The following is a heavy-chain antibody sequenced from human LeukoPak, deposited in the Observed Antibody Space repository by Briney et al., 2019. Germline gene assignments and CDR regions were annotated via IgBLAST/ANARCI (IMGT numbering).Heavy chain of an antibody. D-gene: IGHD3-22*01. CDR2: IYSSGST. Sequence: SETLSLTCTVSGGSISNSYWTWIRQPPGKGLEWIGYIYSSGSTNYNPSLKSRVTISVDTSKNQFSLKLSSVTAADTAVYYCARIFTDSSTYYSEYWGQGTLVTVSS. CDR3: ARIFTDSSTYYSEY. J-gene: IGHJ4*02. CDR1: GGSISNSY. V-gene: IGHV4-59*01.